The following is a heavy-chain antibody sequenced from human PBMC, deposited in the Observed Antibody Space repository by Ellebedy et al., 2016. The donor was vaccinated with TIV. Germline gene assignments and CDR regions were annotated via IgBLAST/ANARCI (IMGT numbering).Heavy chain of an antibody. J-gene: IGHJ4*02. D-gene: IGHD2-21*01. V-gene: IGHV1-46*01. Sequence: ASVKVSXXASGYTFTSYFLHWVRQAPGQGLEWMGIINPSGGSTSYAQNFQGRVTMTTDTSTSTAYMELRSLRSDDTAVYYCARLGGVVASWYFDYWGQGTLVTVSS. CDR1: GYTFTSYF. CDR3: ARLGGVVASWYFDY. CDR2: INPSGGST.